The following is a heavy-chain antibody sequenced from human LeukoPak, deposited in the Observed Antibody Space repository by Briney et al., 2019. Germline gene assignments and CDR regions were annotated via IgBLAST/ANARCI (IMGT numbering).Heavy chain of an antibody. D-gene: IGHD2-8*02. J-gene: IGHJ3*02. CDR1: GFTFSSYA. CDR2: IYSGGST. V-gene: IGHV3-53*01. CDR3: ARGYVSRTGGDAFDI. Sequence: GGSLRLSCAASGFTFSSYAMSWVRQAPGKGLEWVSVIYSGGSTYYADSVKGRFTISRDNSKNTLYLQMNSLRAEDTAVYYCARGYVSRTGGDAFDIWGQGTMVTVSS.